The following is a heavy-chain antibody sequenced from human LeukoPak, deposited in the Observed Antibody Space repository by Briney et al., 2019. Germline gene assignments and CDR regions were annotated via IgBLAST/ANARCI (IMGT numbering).Heavy chain of an antibody. V-gene: IGHV3-23*01. Sequence: GGSLRLSCAASGFTFSSYAMSWVRQAPGKGLEWVSAISGSGGSTYYADSVKGRFTISRDNSKNALYLQMNSLRAEDMALYYCAKGDRYSYGFTLRYWGQGTLVTVSS. CDR2: ISGSGGST. CDR3: AKGDRYSYGFTLRY. J-gene: IGHJ4*02. CDR1: GFTFSSYA. D-gene: IGHD5-18*01.